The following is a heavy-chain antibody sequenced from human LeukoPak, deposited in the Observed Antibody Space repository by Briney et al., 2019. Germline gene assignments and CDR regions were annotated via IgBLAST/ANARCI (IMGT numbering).Heavy chain of an antibody. CDR2: IKSKTDGGTT. V-gene: IGHV3-15*01. CDR3: TTEELLWFGELSDTLDY. D-gene: IGHD3-10*01. Sequence: GGALRLSCAASGFTFSNAWMSWVRHAPGKELEWVGRIKSKTDGGTTDYAAPAKGRFTISRDESKNTLYLQMNSLKTEDTAVYYCTTEELLWFGELSDTLDYWGQGTLVTVSS. CDR1: GFTFSNAW. J-gene: IGHJ4*02.